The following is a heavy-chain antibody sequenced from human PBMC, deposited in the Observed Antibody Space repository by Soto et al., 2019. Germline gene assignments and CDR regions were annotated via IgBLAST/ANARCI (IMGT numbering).Heavy chain of an antibody. J-gene: IGHJ3*02. CDR2: IYYSGST. V-gene: IGHV4-59*08. CDR1: GSSISSYY. D-gene: IGHD3-16*02. CDR3: ARHRNNDYIWGSYRYKGNFAFDI. Sequence: PSETLCLTCTFSGSSISSYYWSWIRQPTGKGLEWIGYIYYSGSTNYNPSLKSRVTISVDTSKNQFSLKLSSVTAADTAVYYCARHRNNDYIWGSYRYKGNFAFDIWGQGTMVTVSS.